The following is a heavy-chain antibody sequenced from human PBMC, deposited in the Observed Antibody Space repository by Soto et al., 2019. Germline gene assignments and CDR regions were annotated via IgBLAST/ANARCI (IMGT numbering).Heavy chain of an antibody. D-gene: IGHD2-15*01. CDR3: ARAGAAPYYYSGMDV. Sequence: QVQLVQSGAEVRKPGASVKVSCKASGYTFSTSGMSWLRQAPGQGLEWMGWISTYNGDTNDAPKFQDRVTMTSDTSTSTVYMERRSLRSDDTAVYYCARAGAAPYYYSGMDVWGQGTRVTVSS. V-gene: IGHV1-18*01. CDR2: ISTYNGDT. CDR1: GYTFSTSG. J-gene: IGHJ6*02.